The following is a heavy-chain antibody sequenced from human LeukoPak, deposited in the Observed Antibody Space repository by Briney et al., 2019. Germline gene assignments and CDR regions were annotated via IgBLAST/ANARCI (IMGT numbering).Heavy chain of an antibody. V-gene: IGHV3-30*18. CDR3: AKDCYYYYYMDV. Sequence: GGSLRLSYAASGFTFSSYGMHWVRQAPGKGLEWVAVISYDGSNKYYADSVKGRFTISRDNSKNTLYLQMNSLRAEDTAVYYCAKDCYYYYYMDVWGKGTTVTVSS. CDR1: GFTFSSYG. CDR2: ISYDGSNK. J-gene: IGHJ6*03.